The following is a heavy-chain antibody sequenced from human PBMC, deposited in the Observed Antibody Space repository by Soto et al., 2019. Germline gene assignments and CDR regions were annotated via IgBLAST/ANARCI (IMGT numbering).Heavy chain of an antibody. V-gene: IGHV1-69*06. CDR3: ARKLRLYYGMDV. CDR2: IIPFFGTS. Sequence: SVKVSCKASGGTFSSYTVYWVRQAPGQGLEWMGGIIPFFGTSNYAQNFQDRITLTADKSTGTAYMELSSLRYEDTAVYYCARKLRLYYGMDVWDQGTTVTVS. CDR1: GGTFSSYT. D-gene: IGHD3-3*01. J-gene: IGHJ6*02.